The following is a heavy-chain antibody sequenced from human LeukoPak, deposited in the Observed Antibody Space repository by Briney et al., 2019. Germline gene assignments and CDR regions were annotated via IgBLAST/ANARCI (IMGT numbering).Heavy chain of an antibody. CDR3: ARGGYNSRRDNWFDP. CDR2: INHSGST. CDR1: GGSFSGYY. D-gene: IGHD5-12*01. J-gene: IGHJ5*02. Sequence: LETLSLTCAVYGGSFSGYYWSWIRQPPGKGLEWIGEINHSGSTNYNPSLKSRVTISVDTSKNQFSLKLSSVTAADTAVYYCARGGYNSRRDNWFDPWGQGTLVTVSS. V-gene: IGHV4-34*01.